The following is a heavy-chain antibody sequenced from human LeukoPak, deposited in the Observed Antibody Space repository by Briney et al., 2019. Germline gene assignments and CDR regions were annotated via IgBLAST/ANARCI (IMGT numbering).Heavy chain of an antibody. CDR1: GHTFIDYY. J-gene: IGHJ6*02. Sequence: ASVEVSCKTSGHTFIDYYIHWVRLAPGQGLEWMGRINPNNGGANYAPRFQGRVTMTRDTSIDMAYMELSKLKSDDSAVYYCAREDSGGYGMDVWGQGTTVAVSS. V-gene: IGHV1-2*06. D-gene: IGHD6-19*01. CDR3: AREDSGGYGMDV. CDR2: INPNNGGA.